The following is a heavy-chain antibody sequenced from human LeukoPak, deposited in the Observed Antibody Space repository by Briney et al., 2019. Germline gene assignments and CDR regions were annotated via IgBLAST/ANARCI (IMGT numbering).Heavy chain of an antibody. J-gene: IGHJ5*02. CDR2: IYYSGST. D-gene: IGHD1-7*01. Sequence: SETLSLTCTVSGGSISSGGYYWSWIRQHPGKGLEWIGYIYYSGSTYYNPSLKSRVTISVDTSKNQFSLKLSSVTAADTAVYYCARGTGTTLSIWFDPWGQGTLVTVSS. CDR3: ARGTGTTLSIWFDP. CDR1: GGSISSGGYY. V-gene: IGHV4-31*03.